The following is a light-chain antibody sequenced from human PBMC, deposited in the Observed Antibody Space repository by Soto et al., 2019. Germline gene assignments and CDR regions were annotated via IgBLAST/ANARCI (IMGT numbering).Light chain of an antibody. V-gene: IGKV3-20*01. Sequence: EIELTQSPGTLSLSPGERATLSCRAGQSVSSNSLAWYQQKPGQAPRLLIYGASSRATGIPDRFSGSGSGTDFTLTISRLEPEDFAVYYCQQYGSSPITFGQGTRLEIK. CDR3: QQYGSSPIT. CDR1: QSVSSNS. CDR2: GAS. J-gene: IGKJ5*01.